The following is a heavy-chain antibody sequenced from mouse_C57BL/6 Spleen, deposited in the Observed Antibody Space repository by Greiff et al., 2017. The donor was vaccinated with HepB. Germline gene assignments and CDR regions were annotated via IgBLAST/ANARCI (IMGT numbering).Heavy chain of an antibody. CDR3: ARCAPLCPYDSNWFAY. V-gene: IGHV1-26*01. CDR1: GYTFTDYY. J-gene: IGHJ3*01. D-gene: IGHD2-12*01. Sequence: VQLQQSGPELVKPGASVKISCKASGYTFTDYYMNWVKQSHGKSLEWIGDINPNNGGTSYNQKFKGKATLTVDKSSSTAYMELRSLTSEDSAVYYCARCAPLCPYDSNWFAYWGQGTLVTVSA. CDR2: INPNNGGT.